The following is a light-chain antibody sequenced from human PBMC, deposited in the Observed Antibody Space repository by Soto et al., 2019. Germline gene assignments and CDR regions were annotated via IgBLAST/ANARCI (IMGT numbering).Light chain of an antibody. V-gene: IGKV2-30*02. J-gene: IGKJ1*01. CDR2: KVS. Sequence: VVMTQSPLSLPAIPGQPAPISCRSIHRLVHNAGIAYFSWFQQKPGRAPRRLIYKVSNRDSGVPARFSGSGSGTDFALKISRVEAEDFGVYYCQQYSSDSHTFGQGTKVDIK. CDR3: QQYSSDSHT. CDR1: HRLVHNAGIAY.